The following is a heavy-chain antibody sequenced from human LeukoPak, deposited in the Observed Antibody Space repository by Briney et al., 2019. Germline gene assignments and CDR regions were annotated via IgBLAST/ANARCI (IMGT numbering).Heavy chain of an antibody. CDR3: ARDVTTWASFDP. V-gene: IGHV1-2*02. CDR1: GYTFTDYY. Sequence: ASVKVSCKASGYTFTDYYLHWVRRAPGQGLEWMGWINANSGATKYEQKFQGRVTMTRDTSINTTYMEVTSLRSDDTAVYYCARDVTTWASFDPWGQGTLVTVPS. D-gene: IGHD1-14*01. CDR2: INANSGAT. J-gene: IGHJ5*02.